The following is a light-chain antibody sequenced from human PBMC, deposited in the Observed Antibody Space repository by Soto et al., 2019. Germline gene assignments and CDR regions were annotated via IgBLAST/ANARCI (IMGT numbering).Light chain of an antibody. Sequence: QSVLTQPPSVSGAPGQRVTISCTGSSSNIGAGYDVHWYQQLPETAPKLLIFGDSNRPSGVPDRFSGSKSGTSASLAITGLQAEDEAEYSCQSYGSVSGSYVFGTGTKLTVL. CDR2: GDS. CDR3: QSYGSVSGSYV. J-gene: IGLJ1*01. V-gene: IGLV1-40*01. CDR1: SSNIGAGYD.